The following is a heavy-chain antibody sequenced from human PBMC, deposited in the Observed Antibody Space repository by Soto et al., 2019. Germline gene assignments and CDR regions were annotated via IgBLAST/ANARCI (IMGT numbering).Heavy chain of an antibody. Sequence: QVQLVESGGGVVQPGRSLRLSCAASGFTFSSYGMHWVRQAPGKGLEWVTVIWYDGSNKHYADSVKGRFTISRDNSKNMVSLQMTSLRVEDTAVYYGARGSPPDYWGQGTLVTVSS. CDR1: GFTFSSYG. J-gene: IGHJ4*02. V-gene: IGHV3-33*01. CDR3: ARGSPPDY. CDR2: IWYDGSNK.